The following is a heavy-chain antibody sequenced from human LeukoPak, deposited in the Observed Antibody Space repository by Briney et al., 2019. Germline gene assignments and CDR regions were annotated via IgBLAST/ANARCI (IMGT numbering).Heavy chain of an antibody. Sequence: SETLSPTCTVSGGSISSSSAYWGWIRQPPGKGLEWIGSIYYSKNTYYNPSLKSRVTISADTSKNQFSLTLGSVSATDTAVYYCVSPRGFSYGYFDYWGQGTLDTVSS. CDR3: VSPRGFSYGYFDY. CDR2: IYYSKNT. J-gene: IGHJ4*02. V-gene: IGHV4-39*01. CDR1: GGSISSSSAY. D-gene: IGHD5-18*01.